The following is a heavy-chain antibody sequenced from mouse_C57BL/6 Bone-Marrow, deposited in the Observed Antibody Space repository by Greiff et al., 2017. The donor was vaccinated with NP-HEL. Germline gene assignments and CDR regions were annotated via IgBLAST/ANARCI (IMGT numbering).Heavy chain of an antibody. V-gene: IGHV1-82*01. CDR3: AHYYGSRRGYFDV. J-gene: IGHJ1*03. Sequence: QVQLKESGPELVKPGASVKISCKASGYAFSSSWMNWVKQRPGKGLEWIGRIYPGDGDTNYNGKFKGKATLTADKSSSTAYMQLSSLTSEDSAVYFCAHYYGSRRGYFDVGGRGTTVTVSA. CDR1: GYAFSSSW. D-gene: IGHD1-1*01. CDR2: IYPGDGDT.